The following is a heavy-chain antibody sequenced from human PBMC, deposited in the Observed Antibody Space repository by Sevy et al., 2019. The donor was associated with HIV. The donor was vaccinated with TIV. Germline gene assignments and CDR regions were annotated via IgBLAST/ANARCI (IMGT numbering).Heavy chain of an antibody. V-gene: IGHV4-61*01. Sequence: SETLSLTCTVSGGSVSSGSYYWSWIRQPPGKGLEWIGYIYYSGSTNYNPSLKSRVPISVVTSKNQFSLKLGSVTVAETAVFYCARTDMSYCSGGSCYSYHFDYWGQGTLVTVSS. CDR3: ARTDMSYCSGGSCYSYHFDY. J-gene: IGHJ4*02. CDR2: IYYSGST. CDR1: GGSVSSGSYY. D-gene: IGHD2-15*01.